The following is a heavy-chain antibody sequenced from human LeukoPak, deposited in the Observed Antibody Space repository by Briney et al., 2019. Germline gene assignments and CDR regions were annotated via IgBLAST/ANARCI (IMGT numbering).Heavy chain of an antibody. J-gene: IGHJ4*02. CDR3: AREPMSYGLFDY. V-gene: IGHV3-21*04. CDR1: GFTFSSYS. D-gene: IGHD1-26*01. Sequence: PGGSLRLSCAASGFTFSSYSMNWVRQAPGKGLEWVSSISSSSSYIYYADSVKGRFTISRDNAKNSLYLHMSSLRAEDTGVYYCAREPMSYGLFDYWGQGTLVTVSS. CDR2: ISSSSSYI.